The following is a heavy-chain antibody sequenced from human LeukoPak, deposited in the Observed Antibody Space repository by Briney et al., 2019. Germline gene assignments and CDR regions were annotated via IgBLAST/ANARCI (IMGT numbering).Heavy chain of an antibody. D-gene: IGHD3/OR15-3a*01. Sequence: SETLSLTCTVSGGAISYYYWNWIRQPPGKGLEWIGYIYYTGNTNYNPSLKSRVTISVDTSKNQFSLKLSSVTAADTAVYYCARQTGSGLFILPGGQGTLVTVSS. CDR1: GGAISYYY. V-gene: IGHV4-59*01. J-gene: IGHJ4*02. CDR3: ARQTGSGLFILP. CDR2: IYYTGNT.